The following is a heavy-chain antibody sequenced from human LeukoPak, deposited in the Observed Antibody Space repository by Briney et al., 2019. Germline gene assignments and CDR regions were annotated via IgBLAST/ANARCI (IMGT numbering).Heavy chain of an antibody. J-gene: IGHJ3*02. CDR3: ASRRYDSSGYYSAEGAFDI. D-gene: IGHD3-22*01. CDR1: CYTFTSYG. Sequence: ASVKVSCKASCYTFTSYGISWVRQAPGQGLEWMGWISAYNGNTNYAQMLQGRVTMTTDTSTSTAYMELRSLRSDDTAVYYCASRRYDSSGYYSAEGAFDIWGQGTMVTVSS. V-gene: IGHV1-18*01. CDR2: ISAYNGNT.